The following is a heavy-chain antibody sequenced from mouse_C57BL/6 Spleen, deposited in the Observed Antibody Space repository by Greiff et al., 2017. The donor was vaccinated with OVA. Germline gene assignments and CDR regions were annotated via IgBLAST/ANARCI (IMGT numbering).Heavy chain of an antibody. CDR1: GYTFTSYW. CDR2: IYPSDSET. D-gene: IGHD1-1*01. Sequence: VQLVESGAELVRPGSSVKLSCKASGYTFTSYWMDWVKQRPGQGLEWIGNIYPSDSETHYNQKFKDKATLTVDKSSSTAYMQLSSLTSEDSAVYYCARRGSIDYWGQGTTLTVSS. CDR3: ARRGSIDY. V-gene: IGHV1-61*01. J-gene: IGHJ2*01.